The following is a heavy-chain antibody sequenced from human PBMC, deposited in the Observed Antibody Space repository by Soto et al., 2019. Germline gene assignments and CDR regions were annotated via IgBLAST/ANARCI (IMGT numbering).Heavy chain of an antibody. D-gene: IGHD3-16*01. CDR1: GTTFSAYR. CDR2: ISHDGRTS. V-gene: IGHV3-74*01. CDR3: AIDGSVIRPLDY. J-gene: IGHJ4*02. Sequence: EVWLVESGGGLVQRGGSLRLSCAVSGTTFSAYRMHCVRQAPGKGLVWVSRISHDGRTSDYADSVKGRFTISRDNAKNMVYLQMDSLRVEDTAMYYCAIDGSVIRPLDYWGQGTLVTVSS.